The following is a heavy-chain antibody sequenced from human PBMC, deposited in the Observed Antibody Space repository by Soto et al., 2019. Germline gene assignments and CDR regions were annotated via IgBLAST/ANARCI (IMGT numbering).Heavy chain of an antibody. CDR3: AKDKPGTTSFDY. Sequence: GGSLRLSCAASGFTISTYAMYWVRQAPGKGLEWVSAISDRGDTTHYADSVKGRFTISRDTSKNTLYLQMNTLRAEDTAVYYCAKDKPGTTSFDYWGQGTLVTVSS. CDR2: ISDRGDTT. D-gene: IGHD1-1*01. J-gene: IGHJ4*02. V-gene: IGHV3-23*01. CDR1: GFTISTYA.